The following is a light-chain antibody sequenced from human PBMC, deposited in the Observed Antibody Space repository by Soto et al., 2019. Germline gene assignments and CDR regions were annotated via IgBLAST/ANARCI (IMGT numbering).Light chain of an antibody. CDR1: QSVSSY. CDR3: QQRSNWPPYT. V-gene: IGKV3-11*01. Sequence: EIVLTQSPATLSLSPGERANLSCRASQSVSSYLAWYQQKPGQAPRLLIYDAFNRATGIPARFSGSGSGTDFTLTISSLEPEDFAVYYCQQRSNWPPYTFGQGTKLEIK. J-gene: IGKJ2*01. CDR2: DAF.